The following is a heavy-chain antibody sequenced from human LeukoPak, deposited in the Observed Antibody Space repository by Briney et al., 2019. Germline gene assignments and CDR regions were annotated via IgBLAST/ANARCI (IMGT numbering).Heavy chain of an antibody. CDR1: GFTFTDYC. CDR2: ISGSGSTI. CDR3: ARDALVVMSLNYYYGMDV. D-gene: IGHD3-22*01. Sequence: GGSLRLSCAASGFTFTDYCMSWLRQAPGKGLEWVSYISGSGSTIYYADSVKGRFTISRDNAKNSLYLQMNSLRAEDTAVYYCARDALVVMSLNYYYGMDVWGQGTTVTVSS. J-gene: IGHJ6*02. V-gene: IGHV3-11*01.